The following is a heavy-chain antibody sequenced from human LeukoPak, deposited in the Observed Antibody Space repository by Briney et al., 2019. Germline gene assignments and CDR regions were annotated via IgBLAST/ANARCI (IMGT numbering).Heavy chain of an antibody. J-gene: IGHJ6*03. V-gene: IGHV4-39*07. CDR2: INYSGST. CDR3: ARGYCSGGSCYSSYYYSYMDV. CDR1: GGSISSSSYY. D-gene: IGHD2-15*01. Sequence: SETLSLTCTVSGGSISSSSYYWGWIRQPPGKGLEWIGSINYSGSTYYNPSLKSRVTISVDRSKNQFSLKLSSVTAADTAVYYCARGYCSGGSCYSSYYYSYMDVWGKGTTVTVSS.